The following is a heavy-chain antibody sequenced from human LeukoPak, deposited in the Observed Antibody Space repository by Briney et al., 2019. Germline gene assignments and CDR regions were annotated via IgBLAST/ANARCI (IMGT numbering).Heavy chain of an antibody. Sequence: ASVKVSCKASGGTFSSYAISWVRQAPGQGLEWMGGIIPIFGTANYAQKFQGRVTITADESTSTAYMELSSLRSEDTAVYYCARDQGAAAGNDGAFDIWGQGTMVTVSS. V-gene: IGHV1-69*13. CDR2: IIPIFGTA. CDR3: ARDQGAAAGNDGAFDI. CDR1: GGTFSSYA. D-gene: IGHD6-13*01. J-gene: IGHJ3*02.